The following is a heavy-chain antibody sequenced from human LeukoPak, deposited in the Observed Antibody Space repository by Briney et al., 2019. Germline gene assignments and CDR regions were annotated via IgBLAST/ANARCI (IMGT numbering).Heavy chain of an antibody. V-gene: IGHV3-15*01. D-gene: IGHD3-3*01. CDR2: IKSKTDGGTT. CDR1: GFTFSNAW. Sequence: GGSLRLSCAASGFTFSNAWMSWVRQAPGKGLEWVGRIKSKTDGGTTDYAAPVKGRFTISRDDSKNTLYLQMNSLKTEDTAVYYCTTPGRDFWSGYYINYWGQGTLVTVSS. CDR3: TTPGRDFWSGYYINY. J-gene: IGHJ4*02.